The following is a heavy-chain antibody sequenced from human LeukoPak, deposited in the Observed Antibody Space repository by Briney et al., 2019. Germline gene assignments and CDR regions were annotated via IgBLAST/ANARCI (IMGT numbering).Heavy chain of an antibody. CDR3: GSLTVVARDH. Sequence: PGGSLRLSCAASGFSFSTHWMHWVRQAPGKGLVCVAQINSDGSRTSYADSVKGRFTISRDNTKNPLYLEMISLRAEDTAVYYCGSLTVVARDHWGQGTLVTVSS. CDR1: GFSFSTHW. D-gene: IGHD3-22*01. J-gene: IGHJ4*02. CDR2: INSDGSRT. V-gene: IGHV3-74*01.